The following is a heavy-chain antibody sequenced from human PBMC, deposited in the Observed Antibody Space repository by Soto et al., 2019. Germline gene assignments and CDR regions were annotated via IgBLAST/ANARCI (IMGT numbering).Heavy chain of an antibody. CDR1: GFTFSNAW. CDR3: TTADIVVVVAAKAHAFDI. CDR2: IKSKTDGGTT. V-gene: IGHV3-15*01. Sequence: GGSLRLSCAASGFTFSNAWMSWVRQAPGKGLEWVGRIKSKTDGGTTDYAAPVKGRFTISRDDSKNTLYLQMNSLKTKGLAVYYCTTADIVVVVAAKAHAFDIWGQGTMVTVTS. J-gene: IGHJ3*02. D-gene: IGHD2-15*01.